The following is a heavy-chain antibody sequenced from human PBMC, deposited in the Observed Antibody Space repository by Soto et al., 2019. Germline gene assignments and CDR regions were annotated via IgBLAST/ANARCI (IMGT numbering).Heavy chain of an antibody. Sequence: SGPTLVNPTQTLTLTCTFSAFSLSTGGVGVGWIRQPPGKALEWLALIYWDDDKRYSPSLRSRLTITKDTSKNQVVLTMTNMDPVDTATYYCIQSRCGGDCLQSYASYYYYGMDVWGQGTTFTVSS. D-gene: IGHD2-21*02. V-gene: IGHV2-5*02. CDR3: IQSRCGGDCLQSYASYYYYGMDV. CDR1: AFSLSTGGVG. J-gene: IGHJ6*02. CDR2: IYWDDDK.